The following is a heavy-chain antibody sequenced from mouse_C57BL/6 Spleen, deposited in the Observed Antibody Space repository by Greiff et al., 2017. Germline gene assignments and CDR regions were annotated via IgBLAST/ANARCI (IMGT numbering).Heavy chain of an antibody. CDR2: IYPGSGST. CDR1: GYTFTSYW. J-gene: IGHJ2*01. CDR3: ARVPVFPERFDY. Sequence: VKLQQPGAALVKPGASVKMSCKASGYTFTSYWITWVKQRPGQGLEWIGDIYPGSGSTTYNEKFTSKATLTVDTSSSTAYMQLRSLTSEDSAVYYCARVPVFPERFDYWGQGTTLTDSS. V-gene: IGHV1-55*01. D-gene: IGHD6-1*01.